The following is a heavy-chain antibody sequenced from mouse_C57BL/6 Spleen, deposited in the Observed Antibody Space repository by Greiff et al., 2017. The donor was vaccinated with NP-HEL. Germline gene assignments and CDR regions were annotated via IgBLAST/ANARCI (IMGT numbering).Heavy chain of an antibody. Sequence: VQLKQSGPSLVRPSQTLSLTCTVTGFSINSDCYWIWIRQFPGNKLEYIGYTFYSGITYYNPSLESRTYITRDTSKNQFSLKLSSVTTEDTATYYGARGNYGDYYAMDYWGQGTSVTVSS. CDR1: GFSINSDCY. CDR3: ARGNYGDYYAMDY. J-gene: IGHJ4*01. V-gene: IGHV3-3*01. CDR2: TFYSGIT. D-gene: IGHD1-1*02.